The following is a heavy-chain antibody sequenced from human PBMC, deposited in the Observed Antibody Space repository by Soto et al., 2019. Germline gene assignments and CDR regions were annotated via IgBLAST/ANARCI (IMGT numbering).Heavy chain of an antibody. D-gene: IGHD1-1*01. V-gene: IGHV4-61*01. J-gene: IGHJ4*01. Sequence: VQLQESGPGLGKPSETLSLTCSVSGGSVSSGSYYWSWIRQPPGKGLEWIGYISYSGRTNYNPSLKSRVTVSVDTTKNQFFLKLTSVTAADTAMYYCARSAGVVVEFWGHGTLVTVTS. CDR3: ARSAGVVVEF. CDR1: GGSVSSGSYY. CDR2: ISYSGRT.